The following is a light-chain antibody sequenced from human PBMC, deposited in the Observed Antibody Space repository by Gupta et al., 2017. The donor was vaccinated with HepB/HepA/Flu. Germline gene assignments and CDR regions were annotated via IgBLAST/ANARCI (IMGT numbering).Light chain of an antibody. V-gene: IGKV3-11*01. CDR2: DTS. CDR1: QSVSSY. Sequence: DIVLTQSPATLSLSPGERATLSCRASQSVSSYLAWYQQRLGQAPRLLISDTSDRAAGIPARFSGSGSGTDFTLTSSSLEPEDFAVYYCQHRGAWPIAFGQGTRLEIK. J-gene: IGKJ5*01. CDR3: QHRGAWPIA.